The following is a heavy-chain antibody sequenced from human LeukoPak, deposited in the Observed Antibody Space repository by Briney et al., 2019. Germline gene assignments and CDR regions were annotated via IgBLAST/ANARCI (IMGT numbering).Heavy chain of an antibody. CDR2: ISSSSSYI. V-gene: IGHV3-21*01. Sequence: GGSLRLSCAASGFTFSSYSMNWVRQAPGKGLEWVSSISSSSSYIYYADSVKGRFTISRDNAKNSLYLQMNSLRAEDTAVYYCARDPSSGSYSNSDYWGQGTLVTVSS. J-gene: IGHJ4*02. D-gene: IGHD3-10*01. CDR3: ARDPSSGSYSNSDY. CDR1: GFTFSSYS.